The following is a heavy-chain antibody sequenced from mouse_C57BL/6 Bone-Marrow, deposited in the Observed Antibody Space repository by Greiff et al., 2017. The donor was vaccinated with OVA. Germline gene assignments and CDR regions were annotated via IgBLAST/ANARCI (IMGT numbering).Heavy chain of an antibody. V-gene: IGHV5-17*01. CDR3: ARGLRGDY. CDR2: ISSGSSTI. D-gene: IGHD3-1*01. Sequence: VQLKQSGGGLVKPGGSLKLSCAASGFTFSDYGMHWVRQAPEKGLEWVAYISSGSSTIYYADTVKVRFTISRDNAKNTLFLQMTSLRSEDTAMYYCARGLRGDYWGQGTTLTVSS. J-gene: IGHJ2*01. CDR1: GFTFSDYG.